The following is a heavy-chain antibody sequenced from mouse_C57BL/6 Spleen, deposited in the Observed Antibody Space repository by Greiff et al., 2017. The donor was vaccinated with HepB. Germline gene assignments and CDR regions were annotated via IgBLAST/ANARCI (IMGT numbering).Heavy chain of an antibody. J-gene: IGHJ2*01. V-gene: IGHV1-82*01. CDR2: IYPGDGDT. CDR3: ARSCDGYYYFDY. Sequence: VQLQQSGPELVKPGASVKISCKASGYAFSSSWMNWVKQRPGKGLEWIGRIYPGDGDTNYNGKFKGKATLTADKSSSTAYMQLSSLTSEDSAVYFCARSCDGYYYFDYWGQGTTLTVSS. CDR1: GYAFSSSW. D-gene: IGHD2-3*01.